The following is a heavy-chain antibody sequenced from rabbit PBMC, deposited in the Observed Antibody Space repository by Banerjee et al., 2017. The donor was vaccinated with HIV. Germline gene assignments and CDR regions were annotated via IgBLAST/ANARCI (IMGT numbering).Heavy chain of an antibody. CDR2: IDPVFGST. J-gene: IGHJ6*01. V-gene: IGHV1S7*01. Sequence: QLVESGGGLVQPGGSLKLSCKASGLDISTYSMNWVRQAPGKGLEWIGYIDPVFGSTYYASWVNGRFTISSHNAQNTLYLQLNSLTAADTATYFCVRGGYDENYFCLWGPGTLVTVS. D-gene: IGHD2-1*01. CDR1: GLDISTYS. CDR3: VRGGYDENYFCL.